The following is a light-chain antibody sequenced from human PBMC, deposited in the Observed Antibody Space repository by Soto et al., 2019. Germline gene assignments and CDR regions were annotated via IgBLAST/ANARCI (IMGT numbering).Light chain of an antibody. V-gene: IGKV3-15*01. CDR1: QSVSTNY. Sequence: EIVLTQSPATVSLSPGERATLYCWASQSVSTNYLAWYQQKPGQSPRLLIYGASTRATGIPARFSGSGFGTEFTLTISSLQSEDFAVYYCQQYNNWPQTFGQGTKVDIK. CDR3: QQYNNWPQT. J-gene: IGKJ1*01. CDR2: GAS.